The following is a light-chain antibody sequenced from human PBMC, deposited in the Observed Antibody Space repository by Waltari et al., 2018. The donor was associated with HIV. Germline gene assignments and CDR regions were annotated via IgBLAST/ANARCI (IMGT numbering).Light chain of an antibody. V-gene: IGLV3-27*01. CDR1: VLAKKY. CDR2: KDS. Sequence: SYELTQPSSVSVSPGQTARITCSGDVLAKKYARWFQQKPGQAPVLVIYKDSERPLGIPERFSGSSSGTTVTLTISGAQVEDEAHYYCYSAADNDLRVFGGGTKLTVL. J-gene: IGLJ3*02. CDR3: YSAADNDLRV.